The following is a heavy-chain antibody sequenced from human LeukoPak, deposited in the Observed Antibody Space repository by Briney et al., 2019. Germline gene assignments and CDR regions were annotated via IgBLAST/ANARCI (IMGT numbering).Heavy chain of an antibody. CDR2: ISSSSSYI. CDR3: ARDRVAVAGTGRAFDI. D-gene: IGHD6-19*01. Sequence: GGSLRLSCAASGFTVDNNYMSWVRQAPGKGLEWVSSISSSSSYIYYADSVKGRFTISRDNAKNSLYLQMNSLRAADTAVYYCARDRVAVAGTGRAFDIWGQGTMVTVSS. CDR1: GFTVDNNY. J-gene: IGHJ3*02. V-gene: IGHV3-21*01.